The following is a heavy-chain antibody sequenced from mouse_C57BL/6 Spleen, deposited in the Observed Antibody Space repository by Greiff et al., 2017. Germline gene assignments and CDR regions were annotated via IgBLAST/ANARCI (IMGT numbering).Heavy chain of an antibody. CDR3: ARWDYHGSSSYAMDY. J-gene: IGHJ4*01. V-gene: IGHV1-55*01. CDR2: IYPGSGST. CDR1: GYTFTSYW. D-gene: IGHD1-1*01. Sequence: QVQLQQPGAELVKPGASVKMSCKASGYTFTSYWITWVKQRPGQGLEWIGDIYPGSGSTNYNEKFKSKATLTVDTSSSTAYMQLSSLTSKDSAVYYCARWDYHGSSSYAMDYWGQGTSVTVSS.